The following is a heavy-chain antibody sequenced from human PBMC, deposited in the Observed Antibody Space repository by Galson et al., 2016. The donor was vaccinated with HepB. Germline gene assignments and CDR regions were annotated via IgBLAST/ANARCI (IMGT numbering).Heavy chain of an antibody. CDR3: AKRHEYCPPVGCSVDY. CDR1: GFTFSNTW. CDR2: DSMDGRRK. J-gene: IGHJ4*02. V-gene: IGHV3-30*18. D-gene: IGHD2/OR15-2a*01. Sequence: SLRLSCAVSGFTFSNTWMSWVRQAPGKGLEWVAADSMDGRRKFYADSVRGRFTISRDNSNNMLFLQMDSLRPDDTAVYYCAKRHEYCPPVGCSVDYWGQGTLVSVSS.